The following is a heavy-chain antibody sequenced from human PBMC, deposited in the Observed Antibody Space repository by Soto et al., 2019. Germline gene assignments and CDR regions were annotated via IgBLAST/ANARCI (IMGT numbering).Heavy chain of an antibody. CDR2: IYYSGST. Sequence: SETLSLTCTVSGGSISSSSYYWGWIRQPPGKGLEWIGSIYYSGSTYYNPSLKSRVTISVDTSKNQFSLKLSSVTAADTAVYYCARQKRDIVATTPFDYWGQGTLVTVSS. V-gene: IGHV4-39*01. D-gene: IGHD5-12*01. CDR1: GGSISSSSYY. CDR3: ARQKRDIVATTPFDY. J-gene: IGHJ4*02.